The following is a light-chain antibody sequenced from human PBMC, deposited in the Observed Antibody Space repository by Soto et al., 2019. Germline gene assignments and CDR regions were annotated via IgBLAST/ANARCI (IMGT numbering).Light chain of an antibody. V-gene: IGLV2-11*01. Sequence: QSALTQPRSVSGSPGQSVTISCTGTSNDVGAYHYVSWYQHHPGKAPKLIIYDDTQRPSGIPDRFSGSKSGNTASLTISGLQADDEADYHCCSYADNYFYVFGTGTKVTVL. CDR3: CSYADNYFYV. CDR1: SNDVGAYHY. CDR2: DDT. J-gene: IGLJ1*01.